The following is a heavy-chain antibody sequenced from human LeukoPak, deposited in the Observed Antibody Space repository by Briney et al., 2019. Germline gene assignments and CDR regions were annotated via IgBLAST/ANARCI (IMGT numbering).Heavy chain of an antibody. D-gene: IGHD5-12*01. CDR1: GGTFINYA. Sequence: ASVTVSFKASGGTFINYAISWVGQAPGQGGEWMGGIIPIFGTANYAQKFQGRVTITADESTSTAYMELSSLGSEDTAVYYCAREKYSGYDSLCFDYWGQGTLVTVSS. J-gene: IGHJ4*02. CDR3: AREKYSGYDSLCFDY. CDR2: IIPIFGTA. V-gene: IGHV1-69*13.